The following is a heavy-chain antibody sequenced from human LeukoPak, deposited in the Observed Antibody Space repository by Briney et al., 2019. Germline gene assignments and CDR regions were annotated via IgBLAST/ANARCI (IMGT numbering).Heavy chain of an antibody. V-gene: IGHV3-11*06. J-gene: IGHJ3*02. CDR1: GFTFSDYY. CDR2: ISSRSNYI. D-gene: IGHD6-19*01. Sequence: PGGSLRLSCTASGFTFSDYYMRWIRQAPGRGLEWVSYISSRSNYIKYADSVKGRFTISRENARYSLYLHMNSLSDEDTAVYYCAKYLSHSSGWLLDAFDIWGQGTMVTVSS. CDR3: AKYLSHSSGWLLDAFDI.